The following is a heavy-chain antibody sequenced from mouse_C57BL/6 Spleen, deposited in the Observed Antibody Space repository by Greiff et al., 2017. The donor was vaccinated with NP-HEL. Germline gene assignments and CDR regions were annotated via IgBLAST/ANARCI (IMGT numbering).Heavy chain of an antibody. V-gene: IGHV1-82*01. D-gene: IGHD1-1*01. Sequence: QVQLKESGPELVKPGASVKISCKASGYAFSSSWMNRVKQRPGKGLEWIGRIYPGDGDTNYNGKFKGKATLTADKSSSTAYMQLSSLTSEDSAVYFCARSLTTVVVPCAYWGQGTLVTVSA. J-gene: IGHJ3*01. CDR2: IYPGDGDT. CDR1: GYAFSSSW. CDR3: ARSLTTVVVPCAY.